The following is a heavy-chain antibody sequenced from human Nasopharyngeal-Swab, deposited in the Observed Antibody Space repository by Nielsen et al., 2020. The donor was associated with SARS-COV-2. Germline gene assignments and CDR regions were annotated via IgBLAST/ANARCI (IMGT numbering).Heavy chain of an antibody. CDR2: INHSGNT. Sequence: WIRQPPGKGLEWIGEINHSGNTNYNPSLKSRVTISVATSKNQFSLKLSSVTAADTAVYYCARGRRVVRGVIITNYYYYYYMDVWGKGTTVTVSS. D-gene: IGHD3-10*01. J-gene: IGHJ6*03. V-gene: IGHV4-34*01. CDR3: ARGRRVVRGVIITNYYYYYYMDV.